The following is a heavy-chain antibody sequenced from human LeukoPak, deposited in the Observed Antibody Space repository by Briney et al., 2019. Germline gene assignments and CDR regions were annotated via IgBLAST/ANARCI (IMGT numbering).Heavy chain of an antibody. J-gene: IGHJ4*02. CDR3: ARGPAPYGSGSYYF. CDR2: INHSGST. Sequence: PSETLSLTCAVYGGSFSGYYWSWIRQPPGKGPEWIGEINHSGSTNYNPSLKSRVTLSVDTSKNQCSLKLSSVTAADTAVYYCARGPAPYGSGSYYFWGQGTLVTVSS. V-gene: IGHV4-34*01. D-gene: IGHD3-10*01. CDR1: GGSFSGYY.